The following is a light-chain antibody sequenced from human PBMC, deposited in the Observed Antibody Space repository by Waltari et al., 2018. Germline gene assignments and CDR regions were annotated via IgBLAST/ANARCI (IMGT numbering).Light chain of an antibody. CDR3: CSYAGSSTWV. J-gene: IGLJ3*02. V-gene: IGLV2-23*02. CDR2: DVN. CDR1: SSDVGNYNL. Sequence: QSALTQPASVSGSPGQSITISCTGTSSDVGNYNLVSWYQQHPGKAPKLMIYDVNKRPSGGSYRLSGAKSGNTAALTISGLQAEDEADYYCCSYAGSSTWVFGGGTKLTVL.